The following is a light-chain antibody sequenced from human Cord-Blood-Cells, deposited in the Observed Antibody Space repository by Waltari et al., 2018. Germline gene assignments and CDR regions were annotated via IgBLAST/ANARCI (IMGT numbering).Light chain of an antibody. CDR3: SSYTSSSTWV. CDR1: NSDVGGYNY. CDR2: DVS. Sequence: QSALTQPASVSGSPGQSITISCTGTNSDVGGYNYVSWYQQHPGKAPKLMIYDVSKRPSGVSNRFSGSKSGNTASLTISGLQAEDEADYYCSSYTSSSTWVFGGGTKPTVL. J-gene: IGLJ3*02. V-gene: IGLV2-14*01.